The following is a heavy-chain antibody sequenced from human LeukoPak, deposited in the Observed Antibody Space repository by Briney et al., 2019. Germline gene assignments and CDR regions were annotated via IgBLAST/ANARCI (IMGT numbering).Heavy chain of an antibody. CDR3: ATDYGSGTYYNDNP. Sequence: GGSLRLSCAASGFTLSSNYMSSVPQAPGKGLEWFSVTCSSGTTFYADSVKGRFTISRDNSENTLYLQMNSLRADDTAVYYCATDYGSGTYYNDNPWGQGTLVTVSS. CDR2: TCSSGTT. D-gene: IGHD3-10*01. CDR1: GFTLSSNY. V-gene: IGHV3-53*01. J-gene: IGHJ5*02.